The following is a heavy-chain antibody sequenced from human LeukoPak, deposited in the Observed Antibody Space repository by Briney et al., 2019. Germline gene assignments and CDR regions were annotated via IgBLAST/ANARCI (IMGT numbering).Heavy chain of an antibody. J-gene: IGHJ6*01. CDR3: AREGSAPAPTADV. D-gene: IGHD3-10*01. Sequence: ASVKVSCKASGYTFTRSYIHWVRQAPGQRLEGMGWLNPYNGGTGFAQKYQGRVSMTRDTSINTAYMELSSLTSDDTALDYCAREGSAPAPTADV. CDR1: GYTFTRSY. CDR2: LNPYNGGT. V-gene: IGHV1-2*02.